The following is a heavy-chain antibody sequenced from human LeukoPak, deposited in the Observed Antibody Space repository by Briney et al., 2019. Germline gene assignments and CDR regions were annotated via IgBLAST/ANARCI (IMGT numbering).Heavy chain of an antibody. V-gene: IGHV4-59*08. CDR1: GGSISSYY. Sequence: TSETLSLTCTVSGGSISSYYWSWIRQPPGKGLEWIGFINYSGSTTYNPSLKSRVTISVDTSRNQFSLKLSSVTAADRAVYYCARGYSTGWYGGFDFWGQGTLVTVSS. J-gene: IGHJ4*02. D-gene: IGHD6-19*01. CDR3: ARGYSTGWYGGFDF. CDR2: INYSGST.